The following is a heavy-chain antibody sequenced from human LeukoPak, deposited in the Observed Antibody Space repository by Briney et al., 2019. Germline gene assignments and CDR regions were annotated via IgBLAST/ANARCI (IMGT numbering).Heavy chain of an antibody. D-gene: IGHD1-26*01. CDR2: ISASGTET. J-gene: IGHJ4*02. CDR1: GFSFSRNT. V-gene: IGHV3-23*01. CDR3: ARQLGATISALFDY. Sequence: GGSLRLSCAASGFSFSRNTLNWVRQAPGKGLEWVSTISASGTETFYAASVKGRFTISRDNSKNTLYLQMNSLRAEDTAVYYCARQLGATISALFDYWGQGTLVTVSS.